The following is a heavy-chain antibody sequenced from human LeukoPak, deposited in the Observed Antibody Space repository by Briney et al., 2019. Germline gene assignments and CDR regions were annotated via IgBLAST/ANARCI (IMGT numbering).Heavy chain of an antibody. CDR2: IYYSRST. J-gene: IGHJ4*02. Sequence: PSETLSLTCTVSGGSISSYYWSWIRQPPGKGLEWIGYIYYSRSTNYNPSLKSRVTISVDTSKNQFSLKLSSVTAADTAVYYCARGSPYGDYVDYWGQGTLVTVSS. D-gene: IGHD4-17*01. V-gene: IGHV4-59*01. CDR1: GGSISSYY. CDR3: ARGSPYGDYVDY.